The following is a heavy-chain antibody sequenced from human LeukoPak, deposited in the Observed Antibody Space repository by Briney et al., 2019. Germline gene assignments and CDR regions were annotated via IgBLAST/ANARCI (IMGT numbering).Heavy chain of an antibody. Sequence: GGSLRLSCAASVVTLSAYWICSGRQAPGKGLVWVSLIDSDGSSTNYADSVKGRFAISRDNAKNTLYLQMNSLRAEDTAVYYCARDTRNSPDYWGQGTLVTVSS. CDR3: ARDTRNSPDY. CDR2: IDSDGSST. CDR1: VVTLSAYW. J-gene: IGHJ4*02. D-gene: IGHD1-1*01. V-gene: IGHV3-74*01.